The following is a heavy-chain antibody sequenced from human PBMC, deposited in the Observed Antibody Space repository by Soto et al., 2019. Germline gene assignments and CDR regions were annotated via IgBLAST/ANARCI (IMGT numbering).Heavy chain of an antibody. V-gene: IGHV1-69*01. CDR1: GGTFSSYA. CDR2: IIPIFGTA. Sequence: QVQLVQSGAEVKKPGSSVKVSCKASGGTFSSYAISWVRQAPGQGLEWMGGIIPIFGTANYAQTFQGRVTITADESTRTADIALSSPRSEDTAVYYCARAEYSSAGTIYWYFNLCGRGTLVTVSS. CDR3: ARAEYSSAGTIYWYFNL. D-gene: IGHD6-6*01. J-gene: IGHJ2*01.